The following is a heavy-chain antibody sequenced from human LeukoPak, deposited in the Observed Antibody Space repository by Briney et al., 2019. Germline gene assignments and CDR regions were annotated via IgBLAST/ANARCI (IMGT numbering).Heavy chain of an antibody. Sequence: ASVKVSCKASGYNFTDYYIHWVRQAPGQGLEWMGWINPKSGGTNYAQKFRGRVTMTRDTSTSTVYMELSSLRSEDTAVYYCARHFLIGTTPFDYWGQGTLVTVSS. V-gene: IGHV1-2*02. CDR1: GYNFTDYY. CDR3: ARHFLIGTTPFDY. D-gene: IGHD1-20*01. J-gene: IGHJ4*02. CDR2: INPKSGGT.